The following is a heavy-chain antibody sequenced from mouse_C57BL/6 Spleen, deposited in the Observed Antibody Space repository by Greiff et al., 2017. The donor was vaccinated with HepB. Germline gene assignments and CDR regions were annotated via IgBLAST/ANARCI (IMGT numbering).Heavy chain of an antibody. V-gene: IGHV1-82*01. D-gene: IGHD2-5*01. J-gene: IGHJ3*01. CDR3: ARNSNYPWFAY. CDR2: IYPGDGDT. CDR1: GYAFSSSW. Sequence: QVHVKQSGPELVKPGASVKISCKASGYAFSSSWMNWVKQRPGKGLEWIGRIYPGDGDTNYNGKFKGKATLTADKSSSTAYMQLSSLTSEDSAVYFCARNSNYPWFAYWGQGTLVTVSA.